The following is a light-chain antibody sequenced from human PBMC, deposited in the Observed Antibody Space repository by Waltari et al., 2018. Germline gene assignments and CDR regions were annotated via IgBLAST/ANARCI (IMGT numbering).Light chain of an antibody. Sequence: QLVLTQSPSVSASLGASVKLTRTLSSGHSSNVIHWLHQQPEKCPRYSMKVNSDDSHSKGDEIPDRFSGSSSWAERYRTISSVQPEDEADYYCQTGGHGTWVFGGGTKLTVL. CDR3: QTGGHGTWV. CDR2: VNSDDSH. CDR1: SGHSSNV. V-gene: IGLV4-69*01. J-gene: IGLJ3*02.